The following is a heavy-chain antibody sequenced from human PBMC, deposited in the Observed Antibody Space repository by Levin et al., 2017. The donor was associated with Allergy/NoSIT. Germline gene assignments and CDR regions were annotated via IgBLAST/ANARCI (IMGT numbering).Heavy chain of an antibody. J-gene: IGHJ4*02. CDR2: ISAYNGNT. Sequence: PGASVKVSCKASGYTFTSYGISWVRQAPGQGLEWMGWISAYNGNTNYAQKLQGRVTMTTDTSTSTAYMELRSLRSDDTAVYYCARDTRLGRGVIPHYFDYWGQGTLVTVSS. CDR1: GYTFTSYG. CDR3: ARDTRLGRGVIPHYFDY. V-gene: IGHV1-18*01. D-gene: IGHD3-10*01.